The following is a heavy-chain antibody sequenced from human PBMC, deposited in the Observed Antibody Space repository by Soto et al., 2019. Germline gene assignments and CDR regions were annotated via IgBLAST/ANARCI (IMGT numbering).Heavy chain of an antibody. D-gene: IGHD3-22*01. J-gene: IGHJ3*02. Sequence: ASGRVSCKASGYTFTSYYMHWVRQAPGQGLEWMGIINPSGGSTSYAQKFQGRVTMTRDTSKSTVYMDLSSLRSEDTAVYYCARVTYYSDSSGHKMVNAFDIWGQGTMVTVSS. CDR1: GYTFTSYY. CDR2: INPSGGST. CDR3: ARVTYYSDSSGHKMVNAFDI. V-gene: IGHV1-46*01.